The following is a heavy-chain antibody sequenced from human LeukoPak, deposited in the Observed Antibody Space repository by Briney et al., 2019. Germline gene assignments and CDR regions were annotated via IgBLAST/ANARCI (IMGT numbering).Heavy chain of an antibody. D-gene: IGHD6-13*01. CDR2: IYYSGST. Sequence: SENLSLTCTVSGGSISTYYWSWIRQPPGQGLEGIGYIYYSGSTNYNPSLKSRVTISVDTSKNQFSLKLSSVTAADPAVYYCARRRYSSSWSAMFDPWGQGTLVTVSS. CDR3: ARRRYSSSWSAMFDP. CDR1: GGSISTYY. J-gene: IGHJ5*02. V-gene: IGHV4-59*08.